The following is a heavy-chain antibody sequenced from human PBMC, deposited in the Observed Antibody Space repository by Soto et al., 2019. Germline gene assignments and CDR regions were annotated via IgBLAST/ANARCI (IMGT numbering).Heavy chain of an antibody. CDR3: AKAPRGYNWFFDS. CDR1: GFIYSEYA. D-gene: IGHD5-18*01. J-gene: IGHJ4*02. CDR2: ISGGGYYT. V-gene: IGHV3-23*01. Sequence: SCAASGFIYSEYAMSWVRQAPGKGLEWVSIISGGGYYTYLADSVKGRFTVSRDNSQNTLHLQMSSLRVEDTAVYYCAKAPRGYNWFFDSWGQGTLVTV.